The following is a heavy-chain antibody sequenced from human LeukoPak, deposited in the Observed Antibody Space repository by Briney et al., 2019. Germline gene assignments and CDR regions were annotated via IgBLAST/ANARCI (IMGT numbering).Heavy chain of an antibody. CDR3: ASRYYYGSGSYYNE. J-gene: IGHJ4*02. CDR2: IYYSGST. V-gene: IGHV4-59*01. CDR1: GGSISSYY. D-gene: IGHD3-10*01. Sequence: SETLSLTCTVSGGSISSYYWSWIRRPPGKGLEWIGYIYYSGSTNYNPSLKSRVTISVDTSKNQFSLKLSSVTAADTAVYYCASRYYYGSGSYYNEWGQGTLVTVSS.